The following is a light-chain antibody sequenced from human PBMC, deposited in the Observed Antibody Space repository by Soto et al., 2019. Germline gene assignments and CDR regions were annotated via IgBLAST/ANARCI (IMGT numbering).Light chain of an antibody. Sequence: SYELTQPPSVSVSLGQMARITCSGEALPKKYAYWYQQKPGQFPVLVIYKDCERPSGIPERFSGSSSGTIVTLTISGVQAEDEADYYCLSADSSGTYVFGTGTKLTVL. CDR3: LSADSSGTYV. CDR1: ALPKKY. CDR2: KDC. V-gene: IGLV3-16*01. J-gene: IGLJ1*01.